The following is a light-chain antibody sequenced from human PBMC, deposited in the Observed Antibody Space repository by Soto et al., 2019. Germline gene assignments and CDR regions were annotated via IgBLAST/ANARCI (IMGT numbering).Light chain of an antibody. CDR2: AAS. Sequence: DILMTQSPSSLSSSVGDRVTITCRASQSISNYLNWYQQKPGKAPNLLIYAASILQSGVPSRFSGSGSGTDFTLTISSLQPEDFATYYCQQSYNAPPWTFGQGTKVDIK. J-gene: IGKJ1*01. V-gene: IGKV1-39*01. CDR3: QQSYNAPPWT. CDR1: QSISNY.